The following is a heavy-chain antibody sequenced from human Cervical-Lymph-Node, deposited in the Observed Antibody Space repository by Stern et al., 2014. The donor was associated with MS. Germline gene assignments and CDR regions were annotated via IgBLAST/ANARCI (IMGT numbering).Heavy chain of an antibody. V-gene: IGHV5-51*01. Sequence: VQLVQSGADVKKPGESLKISCKGSGYNFNNYWIAWVRQMPGKGLEWMGIIYPGDSDTTYSPSFQGQVTISADKSSSTAFLQWSSLKASDTAMYYCARIRGHFGYDAFDIWGQGTMVTVSS. D-gene: IGHD2-15*01. CDR2: IYPGDSDT. CDR1: GYNFNNYW. CDR3: ARIRGHFGYDAFDI. J-gene: IGHJ3*02.